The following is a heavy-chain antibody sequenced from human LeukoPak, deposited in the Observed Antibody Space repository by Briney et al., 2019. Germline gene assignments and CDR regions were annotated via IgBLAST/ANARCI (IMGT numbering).Heavy chain of an antibody. J-gene: IGHJ3*02. CDR2: IYYSGST. V-gene: IGHV4-39*01. CDR1: GGSISTGFYY. D-gene: IGHD1-14*01. CDR3: ARPLRPEAFDI. Sequence: SETLSLTCTVSGGSISTGFYYWGWIRQPPGKGLEWIGKIYYSGSTYYNPSLRGRVTISVDTSKKQFSLKLSSVTAADTAVYYCARPLRPEAFDIWGQGTMVTVSS.